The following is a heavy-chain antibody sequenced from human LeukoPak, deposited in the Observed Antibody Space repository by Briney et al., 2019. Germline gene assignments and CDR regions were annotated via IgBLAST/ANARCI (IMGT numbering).Heavy chain of an antibody. D-gene: IGHD5-18*01. J-gene: IGHJ4*02. CDR3: ARESGYSYGLAGFFDY. Sequence: GGSLRLSCAASGFTVTSNYMSWVRQAPGKGLEWVSVIYGDGRIHYADSVKGRFTISRDDSKNTLYLQMNSLRAEDTAVYYCARESGYSYGLAGFFDYWGREPWSPSPQ. V-gene: IGHV3-53*01. CDR2: IYGDGRI. CDR1: GFTVTSNY.